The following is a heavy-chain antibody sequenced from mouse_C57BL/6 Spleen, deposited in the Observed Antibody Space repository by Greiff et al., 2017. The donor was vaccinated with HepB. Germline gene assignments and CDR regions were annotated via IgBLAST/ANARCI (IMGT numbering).Heavy chain of an antibody. CDR3: ARPYDYDEDWYFDV. CDR1: GYTFTSYG. CDR2: IYPRSGNT. J-gene: IGHJ1*03. D-gene: IGHD2-4*01. V-gene: IGHV1-81*01. Sequence: LVESGAELARPGASVKLSCKASGYTFTSYGISWVKQRTGQGLEWIGEIYPRSGNTYYNEKFKGKATLTADKSSSHAYMELRSLTSEDSAVYFCARPYDYDEDWYFDVWGTGTTVTVSS.